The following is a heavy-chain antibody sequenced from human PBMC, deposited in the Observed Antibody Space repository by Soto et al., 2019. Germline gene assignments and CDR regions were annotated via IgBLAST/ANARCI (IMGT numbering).Heavy chain of an antibody. Sequence: SETLSLTCTVSGGSLSSYYWSWIRQPPGKGLEWIGSIYYSGSTYYNPSLKSRVTISVDTSKNQFSLKLSSVTAADTAVYYCARSADNWNAFWYYYGMDVWGQGTTVTVSS. CDR2: IYYSGST. J-gene: IGHJ6*02. D-gene: IGHD1-20*01. CDR1: GGSLSSYY. V-gene: IGHV4-59*05. CDR3: ARSADNWNAFWYYYGMDV.